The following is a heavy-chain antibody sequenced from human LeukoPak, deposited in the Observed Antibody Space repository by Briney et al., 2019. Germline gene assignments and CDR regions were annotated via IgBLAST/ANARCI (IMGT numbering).Heavy chain of an antibody. CDR1: GYTFTGYY. V-gene: IGHV1-2*02. D-gene: IGHD3-10*01. CDR2: INPNSGGT. Sequence: ASVKVSCKASGYTFTGYYIHWVRQAPGQGLEWMGWINPNSGGTNYAQKFQGRVTMTRDTSISTAYMELSRLRSDDTAVYYCARGKNLLELLPRIDYWGQGTLVTVSS. CDR3: ARGKNLLELLPRIDY. J-gene: IGHJ4*02.